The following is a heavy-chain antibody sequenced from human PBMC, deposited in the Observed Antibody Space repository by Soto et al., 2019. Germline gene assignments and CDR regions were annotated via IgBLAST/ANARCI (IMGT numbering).Heavy chain of an antibody. V-gene: IGHV3-72*01. D-gene: IGHD3-22*01. CDR2: TRNKANSYTT. J-gene: IGHJ4*02. CDR1: GFTFSDHY. CDR3: ASIQEYYYDSSGNPTFDY. Sequence: PGGSLRLSFAASGFTFSDHYMDWVRQAPGKGLEWVGRTRNKANSYTTEYAASVKGRFTISRDDSKNSLYLQMNSLKTEDTAVYYCASIQEYYYDSSGNPTFDYWGQGT.